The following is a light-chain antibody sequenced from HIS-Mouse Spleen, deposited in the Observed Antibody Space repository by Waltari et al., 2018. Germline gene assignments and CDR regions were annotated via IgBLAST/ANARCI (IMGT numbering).Light chain of an antibody. Sequence: QSALTQPASVAGSPGHSFTISCTGTSSDVGGYNYVPWYQQHPGKAPKLMIYEVSNRPSGVSNRFSGSKSGNTASLTISGLQAEDEADYYCSSYTSSSTLVFGGGTKLTVL. CDR2: EVS. CDR1: SSDVGGYNY. CDR3: SSYTSSSTLV. V-gene: IGLV2-14*01. J-gene: IGLJ3*02.